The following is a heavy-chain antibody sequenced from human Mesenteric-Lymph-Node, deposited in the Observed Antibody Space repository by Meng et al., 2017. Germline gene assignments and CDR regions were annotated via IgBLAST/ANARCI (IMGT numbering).Heavy chain of an antibody. CDR2: ISSSSSYI. CDR3: ARDLVGGYYGSGSYSRFDP. J-gene: IGHJ5*02. D-gene: IGHD3-10*01. CDR1: GFTFSSYS. V-gene: IGHV3-21*01. Sequence: GESLKISCAASGFTFSSYSMNWVRQAPGKGLEWVSSISSSSSYIYYADSVKGRFTISRDNAKNSLYLQMNSLRAEDTAVYYCARDLVGGYYGSGSYSRFDPWGQGTLVTVSS.